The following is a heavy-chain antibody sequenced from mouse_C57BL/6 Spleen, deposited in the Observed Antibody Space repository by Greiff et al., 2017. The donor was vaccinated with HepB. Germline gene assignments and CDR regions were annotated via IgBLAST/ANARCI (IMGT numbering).Heavy chain of an antibody. CDR2: IYPGDGDT. Sequence: QVHVKQSGPELVKPGASVKISCKASGYAFSSSWMNWVKQRPGKGLEWIGRIYPGDGDTNYNGKFKGKATLTADKSSSTAYMQLSSLTSEDSAVYFCARYGYGGVYYFDYWGQGTTLTVSS. CDR3: ARYGYGGVYYFDY. J-gene: IGHJ2*01. D-gene: IGHD2-2*01. CDR1: GYAFSSSW. V-gene: IGHV1-82*01.